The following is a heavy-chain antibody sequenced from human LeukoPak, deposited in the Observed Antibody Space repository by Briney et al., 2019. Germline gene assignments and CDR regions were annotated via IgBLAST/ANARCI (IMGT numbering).Heavy chain of an antibody. D-gene: IGHD5-24*01. CDR1: GFTFSSYA. Sequence: GRSLRLSCAASGFTFSSYAMHWVRQAPGKGLEWVANIKQDGSEKYYVDSVKGRFTISRDNAKNSLYLQMNSLRAEDTAVYYCARVLRDGYNLEGEVWFDYWGQGTLVTVSS. CDR3: ARVLRDGYNLEGEVWFDY. CDR2: IKQDGSEK. J-gene: IGHJ4*02. V-gene: IGHV3-7*01.